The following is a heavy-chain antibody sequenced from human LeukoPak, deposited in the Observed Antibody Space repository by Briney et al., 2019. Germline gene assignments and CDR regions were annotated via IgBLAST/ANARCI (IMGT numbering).Heavy chain of an antibody. CDR3: ARRARRYDFWSGYPNFDY. Sequence: SETLSLTCTVSGGSIRSYYWGGIRQPQGKGLEGIGGIYYSGSTYYNPSLKSRVTISVDTSKNQFSLKLSSVTAADTAVYYCARRARRYDFWSGYPNFDYWGQGTLVTVSS. CDR2: IYYSGST. CDR1: GGSIRSYY. J-gene: IGHJ4*02. D-gene: IGHD3-3*01. V-gene: IGHV4-39*07.